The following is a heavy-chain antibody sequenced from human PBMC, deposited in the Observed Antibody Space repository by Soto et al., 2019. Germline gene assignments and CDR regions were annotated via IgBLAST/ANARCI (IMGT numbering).Heavy chain of an antibody. CDR3: ASGRYYYDSSGYYRFDY. CDR2: IIPIFGTA. D-gene: IGHD3-22*01. V-gene: IGHV1-69*13. CDR1: GGTFNSYA. Sequence: SLEVACESSGGTFNSYAINWVRQAPGQGLEWMGGIIPIFGTANYAQKFQGRVTITADESTSTAYMELSSLRSEDTAVYYCASGRYYYDSSGYYRFDYWGQGTLVTVSS. J-gene: IGHJ4*02.